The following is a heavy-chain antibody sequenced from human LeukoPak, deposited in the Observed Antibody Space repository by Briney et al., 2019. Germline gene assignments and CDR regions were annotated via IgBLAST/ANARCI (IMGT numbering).Heavy chain of an antibody. V-gene: IGHV1-2*02. CDR2: INPNSGGT. J-gene: IGHJ4*02. D-gene: IGHD2-8*02. CDR1: GYTFNGHY. Sequence: ASVKVSSKASGYTFNGHYIHWGRQAPEQGLEWLRWINPNSGGTNYQQKFQDRVTMTRDTSSSKVYMELSRLRSDDTAVYYCARERGPDWWGCFDFWGQGTLVTVSS. CDR3: ARERGPDWWGCFDF.